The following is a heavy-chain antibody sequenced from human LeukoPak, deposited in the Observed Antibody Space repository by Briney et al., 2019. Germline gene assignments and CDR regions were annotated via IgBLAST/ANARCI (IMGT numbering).Heavy chain of an antibody. D-gene: IGHD6-6*01. V-gene: IGHV1-2*02. CDR1: GYIFTGYY. J-gene: IGHJ4*02. CDR3: AREGGSSSSDWFDY. CDR2: INPNTGGT. Sequence: ASVKVSCKTSGYIFTGYYLHWVRQAPGQGLEWMGWINPNTGGTNSAQSSQGRVTMTRDTSTSTVYMELSSLRSEDTAVYYCAREGGSSSSDWFDYWGQGTLVTVSS.